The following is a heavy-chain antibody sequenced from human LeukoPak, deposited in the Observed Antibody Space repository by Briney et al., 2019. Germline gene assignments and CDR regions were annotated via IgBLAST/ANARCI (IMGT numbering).Heavy chain of an antibody. D-gene: IGHD1-14*01. J-gene: IGHJ4*02. CDR3: AREILGGFNPGAY. CDR1: LDSTTSNF. CDR2: IHRSGSP. Sequence: PSETLSLTCTVSLDSTTSNFWSWVRQSPGKGLEWIGEIHRSGSPNYNPSLQSRVTISIDRSRNQIALELSSVTAADTAVYYCAREILGGFNPGAYWGQGTLVTVSS. V-gene: IGHV4-4*02.